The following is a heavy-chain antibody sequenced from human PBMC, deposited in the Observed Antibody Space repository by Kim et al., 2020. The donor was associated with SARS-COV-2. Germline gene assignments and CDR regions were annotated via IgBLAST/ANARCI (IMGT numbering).Heavy chain of an antibody. V-gene: IGHV3-21*01. Sequence: GALRLSCAASGFTFSSYSMNCVRQAPGKGLEWVSSISSSSSYIYYADSVKGRFTISRDNAKNSLYLQMNSLRAEDTAVYYCARDPYGGDLFYYYGMDVWGQGTTVTVSS. CDR3: ARDPYGGDLFYYYGMDV. CDR1: GFTFSSYS. D-gene: IGHD2-21*01. J-gene: IGHJ6*02. CDR2: ISSSSSYI.